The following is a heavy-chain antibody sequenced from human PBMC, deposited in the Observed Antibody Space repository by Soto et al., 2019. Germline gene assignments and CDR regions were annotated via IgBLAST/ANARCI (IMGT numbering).Heavy chain of an antibody. CDR1: GYIFADYA. D-gene: IGHD3-9*01. V-gene: IGHV1-3*05. CDR2: IKADNGDT. J-gene: IGHJ4*02. Sequence: HIVQSGPEEKSPGASVKLSCTISGYIFADYAIHWVRQAPGQGLEWVGWIKADNGDTRYSPKFQGRLIITRDISASTSYMELSDLRSTDTGVFYCATSDWAWWGRGTLITVS. CDR3: ATSDWAW.